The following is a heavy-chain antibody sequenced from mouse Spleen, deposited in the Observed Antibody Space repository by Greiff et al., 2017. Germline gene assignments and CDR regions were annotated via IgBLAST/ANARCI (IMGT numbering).Heavy chain of an antibody. CDR1: GFTFSSYA. J-gene: IGHJ4*01. Sequence: EVKLVESGGGLVKPGGSLKLSCAASGFTFSSYAMSWVRQTPEKRLEWVATISSGGGNTYYPDSVKGRFTISRDNAKNTLYLQMSSLKSEDTAMYYCASSTMITTDGYYYAMDYWGQGTSVTVSS. CDR2: ISSGGGNT. D-gene: IGHD2-4*01. CDR3: ASSTMITTDGYYYAMDY. V-gene: IGHV5-9*04.